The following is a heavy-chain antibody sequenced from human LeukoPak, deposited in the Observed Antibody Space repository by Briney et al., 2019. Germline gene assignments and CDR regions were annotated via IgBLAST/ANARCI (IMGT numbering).Heavy chain of an antibody. Sequence: PGGSLRLSCAASGFTFSNYGLNWVRQAPGKGLEWVSHISSSGSAKYYADSVKGRFTISRDNAKNSLYLQMNSLRAEDTAVYYCARDPPHGMDVWGQGTTVTVSS. CDR2: ISSSGSAK. CDR3: ARDPPHGMDV. J-gene: IGHJ6*02. V-gene: IGHV3-48*01. CDR1: GFTFSNYG.